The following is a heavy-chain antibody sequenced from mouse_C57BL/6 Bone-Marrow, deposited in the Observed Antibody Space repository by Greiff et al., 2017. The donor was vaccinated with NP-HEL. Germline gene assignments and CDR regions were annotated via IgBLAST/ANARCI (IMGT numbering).Heavy chain of an antibody. V-gene: IGHV1-4*01. J-gene: IGHJ2*01. CDR3: SWVDY. CDR2: INPSSGYT. CDR1: GYTFTSYT. Sequence: QVQLQQSGAELARPGASVKMSCKASGYTFTSYTMHWVNQRPGQGLEWIGYINPSSGYTKYNQKFKDKATLTADKSSSTAYMQLSSLPSEDSAVYYCSWVDYWGQGTTLTVSS.